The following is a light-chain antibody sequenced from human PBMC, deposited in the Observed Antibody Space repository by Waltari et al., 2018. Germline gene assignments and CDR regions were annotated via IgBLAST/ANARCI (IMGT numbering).Light chain of an antibody. CDR3: QQRSNWLT. J-gene: IGKJ4*01. V-gene: IGKV3-11*01. CDR2: DAS. Sequence: EIVLTQSPATLSFSPGERATLSCRASQSVSSYLAWYQQKPGQAPRLLIYDASNMATGIPARFSGSGSGTDFTLTISSLEPEDFAVYYCQQRSNWLTFGGGTKVEIK. CDR1: QSVSSY.